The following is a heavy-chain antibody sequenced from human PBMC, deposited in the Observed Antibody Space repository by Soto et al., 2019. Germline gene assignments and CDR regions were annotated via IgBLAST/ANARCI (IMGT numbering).Heavy chain of an antibody. CDR1: DDSINSDKYY. D-gene: IGHD3-9*01. V-gene: IGHV4-39*01. Sequence: PSETLSLTCSVSDDSINSDKYYWCWSSQPPCKILELIGIIYYRSNAYYNPSLHTRVTISLDKSRSQCSLKLNSVTAGDSAVYFCARPEGLATISYYFDFWGPGYLVIVSS. CDR2: IYYRSNA. J-gene: IGHJ4*02. CDR3: ARPEGLATISYYFDF.